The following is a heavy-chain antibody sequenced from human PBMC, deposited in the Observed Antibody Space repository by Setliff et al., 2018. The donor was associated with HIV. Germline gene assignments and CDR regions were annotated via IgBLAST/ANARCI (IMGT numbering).Heavy chain of an antibody. J-gene: IGHJ6*02. D-gene: IGHD3-3*02. CDR2: IYHSGST. V-gene: IGHV4-38-2*02. Sequence: SETLSLTCTVSGYSISSGYYWGWIRQPPGKGLEWIGSIYHSGSTYYNPSLKSRVTISVDTSKNQFSLKLSSVTAADTAVYYCARVAMGAFLASYYYYGMDVWGQGTTVTVSS. CDR3: ARVAMGAFLASYYYYGMDV. CDR1: GYSISSGYY.